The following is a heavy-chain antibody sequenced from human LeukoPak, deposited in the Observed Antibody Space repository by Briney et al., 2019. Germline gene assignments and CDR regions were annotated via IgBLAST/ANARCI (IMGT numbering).Heavy chain of an antibody. CDR2: ISGSGGST. Sequence: GGSLRLSCAASGFTFANHWMAWVRQAPGKGLEWVSAISGSGGSTYYADSVKGRFTISRDNSKNTLYLQMNSLRAEDTAVYYCAKVLGEYYYDSSGYSEFDYWGQGTLVTVSS. J-gene: IGHJ4*02. V-gene: IGHV3-23*01. CDR1: GFTFANHW. D-gene: IGHD3-22*01. CDR3: AKVLGEYYYDSSGYSEFDY.